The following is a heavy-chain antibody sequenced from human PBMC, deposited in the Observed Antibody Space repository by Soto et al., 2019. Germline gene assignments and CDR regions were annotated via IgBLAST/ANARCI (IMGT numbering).Heavy chain of an antibody. V-gene: IGHV1-18*01. J-gene: IGHJ4*02. CDR2: ISADNGNT. CDR1: GYTFTTYG. CDR3: VRAPMVRGVIKACAPDY. D-gene: IGHD3-10*01. Sequence: QVQLVQSGAEVRKPGASVKVSCKASGYTFTTYGISWVRQAPGQGLEWMGWISADNGNTNYVQKLQGRVTMTTDTSTSTAYMELRSLRSDDTAVYYCVRAPMVRGVIKACAPDYWGQGTLVTVSS.